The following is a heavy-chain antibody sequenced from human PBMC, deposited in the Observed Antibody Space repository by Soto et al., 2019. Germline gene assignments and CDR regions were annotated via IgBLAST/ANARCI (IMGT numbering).Heavy chain of an antibody. Sequence: QVQLQESGPGLVKPSETLSLTCTVSGGSISSYYWSWIRQPPGKGLEWIGYIYYSGSTNYNPSLKRRLTLSVDTPKNPSSLQLGSVTAADTAVYYCARSTSPGYLDYWGQGTLVTVSS. J-gene: IGHJ4*02. CDR3: ARSTSPGYLDY. CDR2: IYYSGST. D-gene: IGHD3-9*01. CDR1: GGSISSYY. V-gene: IGHV4-59*08.